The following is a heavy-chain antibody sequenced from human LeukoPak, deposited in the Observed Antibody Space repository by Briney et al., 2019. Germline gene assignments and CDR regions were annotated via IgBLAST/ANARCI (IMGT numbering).Heavy chain of an antibody. V-gene: IGHV3-48*01. CDR1: GFSFSTFS. Sequence: PGESLRLSCAASGFSFSTFSLNWVRQAPGEGLEWIPYIGSRTNNIYYADSVKGRFTISRDNSKNTLYLQMNSLKTEDTAVYYCSRAGDYDQYFFDSWGQGTLVTVSS. D-gene: IGHD4-17*01. CDR3: SRAGDYDQYFFDS. J-gene: IGHJ4*02. CDR2: IGSRTNNI.